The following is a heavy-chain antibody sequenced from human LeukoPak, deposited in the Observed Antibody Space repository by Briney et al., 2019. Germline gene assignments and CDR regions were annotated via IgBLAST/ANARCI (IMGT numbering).Heavy chain of an antibody. Sequence: PSQTLSLTCTVPGGSISSSSYYWGWIRQPPGKGLEWIGSIYYSGSTYYNPSLKSRVTISVDTSKNQFSLKLSSVTAADTAVYYCARLWELRRFDYWGQGTLVTVSS. CDR3: ARLWELRRFDY. CDR2: IYYSGST. D-gene: IGHD1-26*01. J-gene: IGHJ4*02. CDR1: GGSISSSSYY. V-gene: IGHV4-39*01.